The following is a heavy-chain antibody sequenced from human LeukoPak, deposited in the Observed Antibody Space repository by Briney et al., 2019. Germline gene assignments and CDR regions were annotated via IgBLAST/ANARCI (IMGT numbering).Heavy chain of an antibody. CDR2: ISAYNGNT. D-gene: IGHD3-22*01. V-gene: IGHV1-18*01. J-gene: IGHJ4*02. CDR3: ARGYYDSSGSYSPDY. Sequence: GASVKVSCKASGYTFTSYGISWVRQAPGQGLEWMGWISAYNGNTNYAQKFQGRVTMTRDTSTSTVHMELSSLRSEDTAVYYCARGYYDSSGSYSPDYWGQGTLVTVSS. CDR1: GYTFTSYG.